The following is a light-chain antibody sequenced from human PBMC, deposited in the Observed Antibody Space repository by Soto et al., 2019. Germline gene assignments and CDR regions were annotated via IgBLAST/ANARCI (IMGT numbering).Light chain of an antibody. CDR3: SSYAGISSFV. J-gene: IGLJ1*01. V-gene: IGLV2-8*01. Sequence: QSALTQPPSASGSPGQSVTISCTGTSSDVGGYNYVSWYQQHPGKAPKLTIYEVSKRPSGVPDRFSGSKSGNTASLTVSGLQAEDEADYYCSSYAGISSFVFGTGTKLTVL. CDR2: EVS. CDR1: SSDVGGYNY.